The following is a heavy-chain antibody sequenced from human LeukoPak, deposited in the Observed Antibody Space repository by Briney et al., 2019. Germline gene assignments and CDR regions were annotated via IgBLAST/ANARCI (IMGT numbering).Heavy chain of an antibody. J-gene: IGHJ5*02. CDR2: IIHSASS. CDR3: APRGDIEHSYVYGKWFDP. CDR1: GGSFSAYY. V-gene: IGHV4-34*12. Sequence: EILSLTCAVYGGSFSAYYWTWIRQPPGKGLEWIGVIIHSASSNYNSSLRSRVTISVDTSYKQFSLRLSSVTAADTAVYYCAPRGDIEHSYVYGKWFDPWGQGTRVTV. D-gene: IGHD5-18*01.